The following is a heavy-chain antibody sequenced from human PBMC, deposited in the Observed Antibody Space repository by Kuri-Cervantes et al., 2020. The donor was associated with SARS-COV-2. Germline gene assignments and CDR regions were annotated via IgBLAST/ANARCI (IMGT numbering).Heavy chain of an antibody. V-gene: IGHV1-2*04. CDR3: ARSIPFRLLVVYSQGGAFDI. CDR2: IKPNSGDT. Sequence: ASGKVSCKASGYTFTGYYMHWVRQAPGQGLEWMGRIKPNSGDTNYSQKFQGWVTMTRDKSISTVYMELSRLRYDDTAMYYCARSIPFRLLVVYSQGGAFDIWGQGTMVTVSS. D-gene: IGHD2-8*01. CDR1: GYTFTGYY. J-gene: IGHJ3*02.